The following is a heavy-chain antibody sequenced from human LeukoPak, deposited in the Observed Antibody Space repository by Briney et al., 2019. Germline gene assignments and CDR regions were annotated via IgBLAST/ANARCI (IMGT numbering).Heavy chain of an antibody. Sequence: GWSLRLSCAASGFTLSSNYMSWVRQAPGKGLEGVSVIYSGGSTYYADSVKGRFTISRDNSKNTLYLQMNSLRAEDTAVYYCARHSYDSSGYWYYFDYWGQGTLVTVSS. CDR3: ARHSYDSSGYWYYFDY. V-gene: IGHV3-53*01. CDR1: GFTLSSNY. CDR2: IYSGGST. J-gene: IGHJ4*02. D-gene: IGHD3-22*01.